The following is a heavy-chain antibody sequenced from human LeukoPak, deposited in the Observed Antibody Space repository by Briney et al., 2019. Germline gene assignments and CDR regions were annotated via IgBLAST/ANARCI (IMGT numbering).Heavy chain of an antibody. CDR2: ISYDGSNK. CDR3: ARAVGLAAAGNLKGYWFDP. V-gene: IGHV3-30*01. CDR1: GFTFSSYA. J-gene: IGHJ5*02. D-gene: IGHD6-13*01. Sequence: GGSLRLSCAASGFTFSSYAMHWVRQAPGKGLEWVAVISYDGSNKYYADSVKGRFTISRDNSKNTLYLQMNSLRAEDTAVYYCARAVGLAAAGNLKGYWFDPWGQGNLVTVSS.